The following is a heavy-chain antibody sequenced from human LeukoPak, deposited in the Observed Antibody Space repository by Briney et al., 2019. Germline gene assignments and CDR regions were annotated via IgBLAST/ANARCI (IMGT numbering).Heavy chain of an antibody. CDR3: ARASMTTVTSTEFDP. CDR1: GGSISSSSYY. V-gene: IGHV4-39*01. D-gene: IGHD4-11*01. Sequence: SETLSLTCTVSGGSISSSSYYWGWIRQPPGKGLEWIGSIYYSGSTYYNPSLKSRVTISVDTSKNQFSLKLSSVTAADTAVYYCARASMTTVTSTEFDPWGQGTLVTVSS. CDR2: IYYSGST. J-gene: IGHJ5*02.